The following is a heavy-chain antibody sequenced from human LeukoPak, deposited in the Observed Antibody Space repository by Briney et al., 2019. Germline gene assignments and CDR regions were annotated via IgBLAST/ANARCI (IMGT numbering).Heavy chain of an antibody. V-gene: IGHV4-39*07. D-gene: IGHD6-13*01. Sequence: SETLSLTCTVSGGSISSSSYYWGWIRQPPGKGLEWIGSIYYSGSTYYNPSLKSRVTISVDTSKIQFSLKLSSVTAADTAVYYCARTDSSSWSSRWFDPWGQGTLVTVSS. CDR2: IYYSGST. J-gene: IGHJ5*02. CDR3: ARTDSSSWSSRWFDP. CDR1: GGSISSSSYY.